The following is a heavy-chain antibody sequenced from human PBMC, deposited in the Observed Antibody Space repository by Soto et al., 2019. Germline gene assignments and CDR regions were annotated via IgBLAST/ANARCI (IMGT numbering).Heavy chain of an antibody. CDR2: ISYDGSIK. CDR3: AKEGIGAARPFDC. Sequence: QVQLVESGGDVVQPGRSLRLSCAASGFTFSSYGMHWVRQAPGKGLEWVAIISYDGSIKYYGDSVKGRFTISRDNSNNTLYLQMNSLRTEDTAVYSCAKEGIGAARPFDCWGQGTLVTVSS. J-gene: IGHJ4*02. V-gene: IGHV3-30*18. CDR1: GFTFSSYG. D-gene: IGHD6-6*01.